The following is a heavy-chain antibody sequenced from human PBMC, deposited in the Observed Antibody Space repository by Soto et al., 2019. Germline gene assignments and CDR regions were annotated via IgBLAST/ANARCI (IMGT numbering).Heavy chain of an antibody. J-gene: IGHJ6*02. CDR3: AIQKTAFGMDV. V-gene: IGHV1-8*01. CDR2: MNPNSGNT. CDR1: GYTFTSYD. Sequence: VQLVQSGAEVKKPGASVKVSCKASGYTFTSYDINWVRQATGQGLEGMGWMNPNSGNTGYAQKFQGRVTMPKNISKITAYMDLSSLRSEDPDVYYCAIQKTAFGMDVCGQGTTVTVPS. D-gene: IGHD4-4*01.